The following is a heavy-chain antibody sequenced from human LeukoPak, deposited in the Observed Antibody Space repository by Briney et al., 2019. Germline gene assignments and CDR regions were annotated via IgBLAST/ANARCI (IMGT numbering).Heavy chain of an antibody. CDR1: GFTFITYA. V-gene: IGHV3-23*01. CDR3: AKETEAAAGPLDY. D-gene: IGHD6-13*01. Sequence: GGSLRLSCAASGFTFITYAMSWVRQAPGKGLEWVSVVSGSGGSTYYADSVKGRFTISRDNSKNTLYLQMSSLRAEDTAAYYRAKETEAAAGPLDYWGQGTLVTVSS. J-gene: IGHJ4*02. CDR2: VSGSGGST.